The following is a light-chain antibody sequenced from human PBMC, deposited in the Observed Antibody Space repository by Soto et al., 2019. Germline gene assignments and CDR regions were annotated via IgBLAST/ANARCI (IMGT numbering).Light chain of an antibody. Sequence: QSVLTRPPSASGTPGQRVTISCSGSSSNIGSNTVNWYQQLPGTAPKLLIYSNNQRPSGVPDRFSGSKSGTSASLAISGLQSEDEADYYCAAGDDSLNGDVVFGGGTKLTVL. V-gene: IGLV1-44*01. CDR3: AAGDDSLNGDVV. J-gene: IGLJ2*01. CDR1: SSNIGSNT. CDR2: SNN.